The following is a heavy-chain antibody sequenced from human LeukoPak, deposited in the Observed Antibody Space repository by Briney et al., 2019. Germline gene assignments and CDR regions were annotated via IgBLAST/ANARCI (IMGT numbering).Heavy chain of an antibody. CDR3: ARHIVHGDYLLSFDY. CDR1: GGSISSSTYY. V-gene: IGHV4-39*01. Sequence: PSETLSLTCSVSGGSISSSTYYWGWIRQPPGKGLEWIGSIYYSGATYYSPSLKSRVTISIDTSKNQFSLKLSSVTAADTAVYYCARHIVHGDYLLSFDYWGQGTLVTVSS. D-gene: IGHD4-17*01. J-gene: IGHJ4*02. CDR2: IYYSGAT.